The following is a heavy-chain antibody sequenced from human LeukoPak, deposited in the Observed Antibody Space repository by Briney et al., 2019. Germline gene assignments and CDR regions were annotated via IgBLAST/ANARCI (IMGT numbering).Heavy chain of an antibody. V-gene: IGHV3-48*03. Sequence: PGGSLRLSCAASGFTFSSYEMNWVRQAPGKGLEWVSYISSSGSSIYYADPVKGRFTISRDDAKNSLYLQMNSLRAEDTAVYYCARDPYSGNSDSDYFDYWGQGTLVTVSS. CDR1: GFTFSSYE. CDR2: ISSSGSSI. J-gene: IGHJ4*02. CDR3: ARDPYSGNSDSDYFDY. D-gene: IGHD4-23*01.